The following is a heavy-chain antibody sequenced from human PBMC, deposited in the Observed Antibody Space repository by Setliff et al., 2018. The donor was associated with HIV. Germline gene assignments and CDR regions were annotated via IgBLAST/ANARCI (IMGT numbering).Heavy chain of an antibody. D-gene: IGHD6-19*01. CDR1: GFTFSSYA. J-gene: IGHJ4*02. V-gene: IGHV3-23*01. Sequence: LRLSCAASGFTFSSYAMSWVRQAPGKGLEWVSAISGSGGSTDYADSVKGRFTISRDNSKNTLYLQMNSLRAEDTAVYYCAKQIGQWLVLGYFDYWGQGTLVTVSS. CDR3: AKQIGQWLVLGYFDY. CDR2: ISGSGGST.